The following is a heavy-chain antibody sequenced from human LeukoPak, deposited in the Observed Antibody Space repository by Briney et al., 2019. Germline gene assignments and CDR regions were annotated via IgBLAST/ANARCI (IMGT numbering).Heavy chain of an antibody. Sequence: GGSLRLSCAASGFTFSSSAMSWVRQAPGKGLEWVSTISDSGGSTYSADSVKGRFSISRDNSKNTLYLQMSSLRAEDTAVYYCAKGIGSPSCYNYYGQGTLVTVSS. V-gene: IGHV3-23*01. CDR3: AKGIGSPSCYNY. CDR2: ISDSGGST. D-gene: IGHD2-2*02. J-gene: IGHJ4*02. CDR1: GFTFSSSA.